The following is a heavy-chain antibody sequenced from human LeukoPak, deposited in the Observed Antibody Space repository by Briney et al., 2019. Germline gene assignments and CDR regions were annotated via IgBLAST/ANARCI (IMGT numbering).Heavy chain of an antibody. Sequence: AASVKVSCKASGGTFSSYAISWVRQAPGQGLEWMGGIIPIFGTANYAQKFQGRVTITADESTSTAYMELGSLRSEDTAVYYCARDLESIAAPGGYYYYYMDVWGKGTTVTVSS. CDR3: ARDLESIAAPGGYYYYYMDV. CDR2: IIPIFGTA. D-gene: IGHD6-6*01. CDR1: GGTFSSYA. J-gene: IGHJ6*03. V-gene: IGHV1-69*01.